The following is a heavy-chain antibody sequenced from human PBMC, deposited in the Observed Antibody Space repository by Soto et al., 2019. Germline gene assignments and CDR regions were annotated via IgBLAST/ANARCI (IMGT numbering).Heavy chain of an antibody. V-gene: IGHV3-48*02. CDR2: ISSTSSII. Sequence: EVQLVESGGGLVQPGGFLRLSCAASGFSFSSHSMNWVRQAPGKGLEWVSYISSTSSIIYYADSVKGRFTTSRDNSKNSLYLQLTSLRDEDTAVYYCAIAKGWPDISFHPWGQGTLVIVSS. D-gene: IGHD3-9*01. J-gene: IGHJ1*01. CDR1: GFSFSSHS. CDR3: AIAKGWPDISFHP.